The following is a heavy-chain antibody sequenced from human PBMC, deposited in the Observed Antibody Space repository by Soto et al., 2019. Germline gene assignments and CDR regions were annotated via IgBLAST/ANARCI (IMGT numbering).Heavy chain of an antibody. CDR3: AKGGYYGSGSYRFDY. J-gene: IGHJ4*02. CDR2: ISGSGGST. Sequence: GGSLRLSCAASGFTFSSYAMSWVCQAPGKGLEWVSAISGSGGSTYYADSVKGRFTISRDNSKNTLYLQMNSLRAEDTAVYYCAKGGYYGSGSYRFDYWGQGTLVTVSS. D-gene: IGHD3-10*01. V-gene: IGHV3-23*01. CDR1: GFTFSSYA.